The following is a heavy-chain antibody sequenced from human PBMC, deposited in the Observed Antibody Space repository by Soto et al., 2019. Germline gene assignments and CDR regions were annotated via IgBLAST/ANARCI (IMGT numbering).Heavy chain of an antibody. V-gene: IGHV4-59*08. J-gene: IGHJ4*02. Sequence: SETLSLTCTVSGGSISSYYWSWIRQPPGKGLEWIGYIYYSGSTNYNPSLKSRVTISVDTSKNQFSLKLSSVTAADTAVYYCATGGERQWLYDYWGQGTLVTVSS. CDR1: GGSISSYY. CDR2: IYYSGST. CDR3: ATGGERQWLYDY. D-gene: IGHD6-19*01.